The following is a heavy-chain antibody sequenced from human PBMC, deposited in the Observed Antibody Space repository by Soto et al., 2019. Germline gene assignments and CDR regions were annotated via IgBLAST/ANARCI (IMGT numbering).Heavy chain of an antibody. D-gene: IGHD4-17*01. J-gene: IGHJ4*02. Sequence: GASVKVSCKASGGTFSSCAISWVRQAPGQGLEWMGGIIPIFGTANYAQKFQGRVTITADESTSTAYMELSSLRSEDTAVYYCARSPTVVIRYFDYWGQGTLVTVSS. V-gene: IGHV1-69*13. CDR2: IIPIFGTA. CDR1: GGTFSSCA. CDR3: ARSPTVVIRYFDY.